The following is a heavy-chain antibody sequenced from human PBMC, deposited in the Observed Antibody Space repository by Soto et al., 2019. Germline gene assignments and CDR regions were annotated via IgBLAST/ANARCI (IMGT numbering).Heavy chain of an antibody. D-gene: IGHD3-10*01. CDR2: IWYDGSNK. CDR1: GFTFSSYG. Sequence: QVQLVESGGGVVQPGRYLRLSCAASGFTFSSYGMHWVRQAPGKGLEWVAVIWYDGSNKYYADSVKGRFTISRDNSKNTLYLQMNSLRAEDTAVYYCAREAYYYGSGSYNFDYWGQGTLVTVSS. V-gene: IGHV3-33*01. J-gene: IGHJ4*02. CDR3: AREAYYYGSGSYNFDY.